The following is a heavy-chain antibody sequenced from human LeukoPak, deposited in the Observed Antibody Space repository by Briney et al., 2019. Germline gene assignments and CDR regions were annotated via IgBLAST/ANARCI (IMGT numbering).Heavy chain of an antibody. CDR1: GFTFNTYS. CDR2: IDSSGGYM. Sequence: GGCLRLSCEASGFTFNTYSMNWARPAPGQGLEWVSSIDSSGGYMFYADSVKGRFIISRDNAKDSLYLQMNSLRVEDTAVYYCLRGDRRDYWGQGTLVTVSS. J-gene: IGHJ4*02. CDR3: LRGDRRDY. V-gene: IGHV3-21*06.